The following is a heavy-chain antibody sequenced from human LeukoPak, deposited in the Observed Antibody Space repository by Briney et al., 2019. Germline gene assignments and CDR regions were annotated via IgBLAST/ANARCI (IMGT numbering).Heavy chain of an antibody. V-gene: IGHV3-7*01. Sequence: GGSLRLSCAASGFTFSSYWMNWVRQAPGKGLEWVANINQDGTEKFYVDSVKGRFTISRDNSKNTLYLEMSSLRAEDTAVYYCVKRGSSWSIDYWGQGTLVTVSS. J-gene: IGHJ4*02. CDR2: INQDGTEK. CDR1: GFTFSSYW. CDR3: VKRGSSWSIDY. D-gene: IGHD6-13*01.